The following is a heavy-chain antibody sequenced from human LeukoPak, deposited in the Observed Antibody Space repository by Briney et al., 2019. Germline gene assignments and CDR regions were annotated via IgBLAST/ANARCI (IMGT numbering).Heavy chain of an antibody. CDR1: GYTFTSYD. CDR3: ATSPLYYYGSGSYPERLYYYYYMDV. D-gene: IGHD3-10*01. Sequence: GASVKVSCKASGYTFTSYDINWVRQAPGQGLEWMGLINPTGGSTGYAQKFQGRVTITADKSTSTAYMELSSLRSEDTAVYYCATSPLYYYGSGSYPERLYYYYYMDVWGKGTTVTVSS. V-gene: IGHV1-46*01. J-gene: IGHJ6*03. CDR2: INPTGGST.